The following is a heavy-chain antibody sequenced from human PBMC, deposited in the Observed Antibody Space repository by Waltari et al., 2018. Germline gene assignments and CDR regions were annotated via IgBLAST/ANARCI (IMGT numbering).Heavy chain of an antibody. V-gene: IGHV4-38-2*01. J-gene: IGHJ6*03. CDR1: GYSISSGYY. CDR2: IYHSGST. Sequence: QVQLQESGPGLVKPSETLSLTCAVSGYSISSGYYWGWIRQPPGKGLEWIGSIYHSGSTYYNPSLKSRVTISVDTSKNQFPLKLSSVTAADTAVYYCARRAAIAATGPTYYMDVWGKGTTVTVSS. CDR3: ARRAAIAATGPTYYMDV. D-gene: IGHD6-13*01.